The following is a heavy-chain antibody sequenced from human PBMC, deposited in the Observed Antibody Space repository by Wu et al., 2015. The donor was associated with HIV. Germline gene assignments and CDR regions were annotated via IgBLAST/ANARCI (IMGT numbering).Heavy chain of an antibody. J-gene: IGHJ4*02. D-gene: IGHD3-22*01. V-gene: IGHV1-46*01. CDR3: ARERVDYDSGGYRAHRGHLFDY. CDR2: INPSGGSR. CDR1: GYTFTTYY. Sequence: QVQLEQSGAEVKKPGASVKVSCKAFGYTFTTYYIHWVRQAPGQGLEWMGMINPSGGSRNYAQKFQGRVTLTRDTSTKTVYMELSSLRFEDTAVYYCARERVDYDSGGYRAHRGHLFDYWGQGTLATVSS.